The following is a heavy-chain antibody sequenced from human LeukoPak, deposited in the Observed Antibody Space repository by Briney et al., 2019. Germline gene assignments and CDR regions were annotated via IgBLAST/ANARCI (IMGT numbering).Heavy chain of an antibody. CDR3: ARVYGVLGSRDQQLLH. D-gene: IGHD6-13*01. J-gene: IGHJ4*02. Sequence: PGGSLRLSCAASGFMFSDYYMTWIRQAPGKGLEFISFISSSGSYTNSADSVKGRFTISRDNAKNSLYLQMNSLRAEDTAVYYCARVYGVLGSRDQQLLHWGQGTLVTASS. V-gene: IGHV3-11*06. CDR1: GFMFSDYY. CDR2: ISSSGSYT.